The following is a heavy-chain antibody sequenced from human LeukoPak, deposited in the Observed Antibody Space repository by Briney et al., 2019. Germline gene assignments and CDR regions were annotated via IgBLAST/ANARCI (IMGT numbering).Heavy chain of an antibody. Sequence: GASVKVSCKASGYTFTSSYMHWVRQAPGQGLEWLGRINPSGDSTTYAQKFQGRVTMTRDTSTSTVYMELSSLKSDDTAVYYCARATSYCGGDCYQLDYWGQGTLVTVSS. CDR3: ARATSYCGGDCYQLDY. V-gene: IGHV1-46*01. CDR1: GYTFTSSY. J-gene: IGHJ4*02. D-gene: IGHD2-21*01. CDR2: INPSGDST.